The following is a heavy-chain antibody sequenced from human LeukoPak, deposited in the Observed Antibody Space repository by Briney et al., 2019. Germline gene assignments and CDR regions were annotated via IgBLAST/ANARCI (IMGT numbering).Heavy chain of an antibody. J-gene: IGHJ4*02. V-gene: IGHV4-59*08. CDR2: IYYSGST. D-gene: IGHD6-19*01. CDR3: AGRGIAVADYPY. Sequence: PSETLSLTCTVSGGSISSYYWSWIRQLPGKGLEWIGYIYYSGSTNYNPSLKSRVTISVDTSKNQFSLKLSSVTAADTAVYYCAGRGIAVADYPYWGQGTLVTVSS. CDR1: GGSISSYY.